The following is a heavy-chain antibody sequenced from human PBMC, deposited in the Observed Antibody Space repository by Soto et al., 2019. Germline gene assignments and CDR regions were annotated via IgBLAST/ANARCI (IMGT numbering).Heavy chain of an antibody. CDR3: AKGNSWSPALVLDI. J-gene: IGHJ3*02. Sequence: PGGSLRLSCAASGFTFGTYTMNWVRQAPGKGLEWVSALGGGGDTHYAESVKGRFTISRDSSKNTLYLQMNSLRAEDTAVYYCAKGNSWSPALVLDIWGQGTMVTVSS. V-gene: IGHV3-23*01. D-gene: IGHD1-7*01. CDR1: GFTFGTYT. CDR2: LGGGGDT.